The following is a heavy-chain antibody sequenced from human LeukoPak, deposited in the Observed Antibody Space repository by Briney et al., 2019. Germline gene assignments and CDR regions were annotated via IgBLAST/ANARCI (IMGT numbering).Heavy chain of an antibody. CDR3: AKDSGYCSSTSCSTYNWFDP. CDR1: GFTFDDYT. V-gene: IGHV3-43*01. Sequence: GGSLRLSCAASGFTFDDYTMHWVRQAPGKGLEGVSLISWDGGSTYYADSVKGRFTISRDNSKNSLYLQMNSLKTEDTALYYCAKDSGYCSSTSCSTYNWFDPWGQGTLVTVSS. J-gene: IGHJ5*02. CDR2: ISWDGGST. D-gene: IGHD2-2*01.